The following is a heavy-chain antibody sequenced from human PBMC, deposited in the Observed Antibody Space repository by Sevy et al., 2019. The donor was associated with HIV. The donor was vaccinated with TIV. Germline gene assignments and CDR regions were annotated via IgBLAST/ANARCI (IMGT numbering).Heavy chain of an antibody. CDR3: AKAATTLWFGGSDY. Sequence: GGSLRLSCAASGFTFSSSGMHWVRQAPGKGLEWVAVISYDGSNKYYADSVKGRFTISRDNSKNTLYLQMNSLTAEDTAVYYCAKAATTLWFGGSDYWGQGTLVTASS. V-gene: IGHV3-30*18. CDR1: GFTFSSSG. CDR2: ISYDGSNK. D-gene: IGHD3-10*01. J-gene: IGHJ4*02.